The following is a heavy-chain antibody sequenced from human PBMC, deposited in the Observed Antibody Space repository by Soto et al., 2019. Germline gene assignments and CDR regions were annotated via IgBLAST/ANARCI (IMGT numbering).Heavy chain of an antibody. CDR2: INPNSGGT. V-gene: IGHV1-2*04. D-gene: IGHD3-3*01. CDR3: ARGDFMGYYYGMDV. Sequence: ASVKVSCKGSGYTFTGYYMHWVREAPGQGLEWMGWINPNSGGTNYAQKFQGWVTMTRDTSISTAYMELSRLRSDDTAVYYCARGDFMGYYYGMDVWGQGTTVTVSS. J-gene: IGHJ6*02. CDR1: GYTFTGYY.